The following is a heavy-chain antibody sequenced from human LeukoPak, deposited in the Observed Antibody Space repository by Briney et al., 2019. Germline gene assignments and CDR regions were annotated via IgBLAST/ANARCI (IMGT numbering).Heavy chain of an antibody. CDR1: EYTFTGYY. V-gene: IGHV1-2*02. CDR2: INPNSGGT. D-gene: IGHD6-19*01. J-gene: IGHJ6*03. Sequence: ASVKVSCQASEYTFTGYYMHWVRQAPGQGLEWMGWINPNSGGTNYAQKFQGRVTMTRDTSISTAYMELSRLRSDDTAVYYCARGVAGSYYYYYMDVWGKGTTVTISS. CDR3: ARGVAGSYYYYYMDV.